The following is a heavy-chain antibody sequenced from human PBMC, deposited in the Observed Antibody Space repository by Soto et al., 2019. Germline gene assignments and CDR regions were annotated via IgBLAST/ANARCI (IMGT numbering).Heavy chain of an antibody. CDR1: GGSISSSSYY. J-gene: IGHJ6*03. D-gene: IGHD2-2*01. V-gene: IGHV4-39*07. Sequence: PSETLSLTCTVSGGSISSSSYYWGWIRQPPGKGLEWIGSIYHSGTTNYNPSLKSRVTISVETSKNQFSLKLSSVTAADTAVYYCASSGVYQLLMADYYYYYLDVWGKGTTVTVSS. CDR3: ASSGVYQLLMADYYYYYLDV. CDR2: IYHSGTT.